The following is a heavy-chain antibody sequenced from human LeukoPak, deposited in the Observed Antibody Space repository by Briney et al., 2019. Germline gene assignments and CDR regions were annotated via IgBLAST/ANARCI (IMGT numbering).Heavy chain of an antibody. Sequence: GGSLRLSCAASGFTFSGSAMHWVRQASGKGLEWVGRIRSKANSYATAYAASVKGRFTISRDNSKNTLYLQMNSLRAEDTAVYYCAKDGRGVKPNYFDYWGQGTLVTVSS. CDR3: AKDGRGVKPNYFDY. CDR1: GFTFSGSA. V-gene: IGHV3-73*01. J-gene: IGHJ4*02. CDR2: IRSKANSYAT. D-gene: IGHD3-10*01.